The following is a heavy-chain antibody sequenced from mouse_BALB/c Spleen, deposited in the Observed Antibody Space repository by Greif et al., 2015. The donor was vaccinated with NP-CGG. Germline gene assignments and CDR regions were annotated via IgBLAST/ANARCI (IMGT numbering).Heavy chain of an antibody. Sequence: EVQVVESGGGLVQPGGSRKLSCAASGFTFSSFGMHWVRQAPEKGLEWVAYISSGSSTIYYADTVKGRFTISRDNPKNTLFLQMTSLRSEDTAMYYCARLSDYWGQGTTLTVSS. V-gene: IGHV5-17*02. J-gene: IGHJ2*01. CDR2: ISSGSSTI. CDR3: ARLSDY. CDR1: GFTFSSFG.